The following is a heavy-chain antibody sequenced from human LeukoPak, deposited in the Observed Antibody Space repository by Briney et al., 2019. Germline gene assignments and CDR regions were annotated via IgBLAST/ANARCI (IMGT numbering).Heavy chain of an antibody. CDR1: SYTFTTYY. J-gene: IGHJ5*02. CDR2: INPSGGST. D-gene: IGHD6-6*01. CDR3: ARDGRGQLVRNWFDP. V-gene: IGHV1-46*01. Sequence: ASVMISSKTSSYTFTTYYMHCLRQPPGQGLVWMGRINPSGGSTSYAQKFQGRVTMTRDTSTSTVYMELSSLRSEDTAVYYCARDGRGQLVRNWFDPWGQGTLVTVSS.